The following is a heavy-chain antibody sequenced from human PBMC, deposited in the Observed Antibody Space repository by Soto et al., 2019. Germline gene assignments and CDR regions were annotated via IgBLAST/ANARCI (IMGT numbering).Heavy chain of an antibody. V-gene: IGHV3-15*01. CDR2: IRSKTDGGTT. CDR1: GITCSNAW. Sequence: EVQLVESGGGLVEPGGSLRLSCAASGITCSNAWMNWVRKAPGKGLEYIGRIRSKTDGGTTEYAAPVEGRCSVSRDDSKNLLYQPMSGLKAAGTTVYYFTTTRPGTKAFDNGGQGTLVSGSS. D-gene: IGHD6-13*01. J-gene: IGHJ3*02. CDR3: TTTRPGTKAFDN.